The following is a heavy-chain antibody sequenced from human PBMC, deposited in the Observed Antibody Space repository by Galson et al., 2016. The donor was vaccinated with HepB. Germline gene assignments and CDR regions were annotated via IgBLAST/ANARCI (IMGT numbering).Heavy chain of an antibody. D-gene: IGHD1/OR15-1a*01. CDR2: VISILGAP. V-gene: IGHV1-69*11. CDR1: GGTFHNYV. CDR3: ARGSQVGTIEYLKH. Sequence: SVKVSCKASGGTFHNYVISWVRQAPAQGLEWMGRVISILGAPNYAQKSQGRLTITADESTNTVYMELIGLGSDDTAVYYCARGSQVGTIEYLKHWGQGTLVTVSS. J-gene: IGHJ1*01.